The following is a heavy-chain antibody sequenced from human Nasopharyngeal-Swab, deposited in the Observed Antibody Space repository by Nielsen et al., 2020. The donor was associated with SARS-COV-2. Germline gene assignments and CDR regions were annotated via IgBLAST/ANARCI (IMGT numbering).Heavy chain of an antibody. D-gene: IGHD1-26*01. V-gene: IGHV3-9*01. CDR2: INWNSVTK. J-gene: IGHJ3*02. Sequence: SLKISCTASGFTFDDYVMHWVRQAPGKGLEWVSGINWNSVTKDYADSVKGRFTISRDNAKNSLYLQMNSLRAEDTALYYCARDTMIVGATTDAFDIWGQGTMVTVSS. CDR3: ARDTMIVGATTDAFDI. CDR1: GFTFDDYV.